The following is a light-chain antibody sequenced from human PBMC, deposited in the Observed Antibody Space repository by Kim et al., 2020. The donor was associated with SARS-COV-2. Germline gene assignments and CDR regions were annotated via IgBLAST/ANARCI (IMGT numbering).Light chain of an antibody. CDR2: GAS. J-gene: IGKJ2*02. Sequence: EIVLTQSPGTLSLSPGEKATLSCRASQRIGSSYLAWYQQKAGQAPRLLINGASNRATGIPDRFSGSGSGTDFTLTISRLEPEDFAVYYCQQFGSSPCTFGQGTNLEIK. CDR3: QQFGSSPCT. CDR1: QRIGSSY. V-gene: IGKV3-20*01.